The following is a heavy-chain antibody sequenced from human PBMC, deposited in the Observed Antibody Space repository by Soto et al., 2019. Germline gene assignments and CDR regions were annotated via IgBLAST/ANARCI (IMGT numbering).Heavy chain of an antibody. J-gene: IGHJ5*02. CDR2: IILPFGTA. Sequence: GPPVKVSCKASGGTFSNYAISWVRQAPGQGLEWMGGIILPFGTANYAQKFQGRVTITADESMTTAYMELSGLRSEDTAVYYCARDSAPWGQGTLVTVSS. V-gene: IGHV1-69*13. CDR1: GGTFSNYA. CDR3: ARDSAP.